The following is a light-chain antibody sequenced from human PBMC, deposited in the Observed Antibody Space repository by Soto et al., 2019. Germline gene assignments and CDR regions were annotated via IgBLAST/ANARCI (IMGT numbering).Light chain of an antibody. CDR3: TSYTGDSTYV. J-gene: IGLJ1*01. V-gene: IGLV2-14*01. CDR1: SSDVSDYRY. Sequence: QSALTQPASVSGSPGQSITISCTAISSDVSDYRYVSWYQQHPVKVPKLIIYEVNNRPAGISNRFSGSRSANTASLTISGLQAEDEADYYCTSYTGDSTYVFGTGTKLTVL. CDR2: EVN.